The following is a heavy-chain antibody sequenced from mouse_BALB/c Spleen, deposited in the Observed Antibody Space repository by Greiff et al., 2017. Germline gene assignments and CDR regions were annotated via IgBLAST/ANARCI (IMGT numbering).Heavy chain of an antibody. Sequence: VQLQQSGAELVKPGASVKLSCKASGYTFTSYYMYWVKQRPGQGLEWIGEINPSNGGTNFNEKFKSKATLTVDKSSSTAYMQLSRLTSEDSAVYYCTTAPQSYYDYDGGAMDYWGQGTSVTVSS. V-gene: IGHV1S81*02. CDR3: TTAPQSYYDYDGGAMDY. CDR2: INPSNGGT. J-gene: IGHJ4*01. CDR1: GYTFTSYY. D-gene: IGHD2-4*01.